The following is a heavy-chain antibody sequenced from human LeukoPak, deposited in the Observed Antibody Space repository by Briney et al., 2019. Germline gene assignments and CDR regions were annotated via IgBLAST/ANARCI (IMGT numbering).Heavy chain of an antibody. CDR3: AKDRHAPGRYCSSTTCFPFDP. Sequence: GGSLRLSCAASGFTFSSYEMNWVRQAPGKGLEWVSYISSSSSTIYYADSVKGRFTISRDNAKNSLYLQMNSLRAEDTAVYYCAKDRHAPGRYCSSTTCFPFDPWGQGTLVTVSS. D-gene: IGHD2-2*01. CDR1: GFTFSSYE. J-gene: IGHJ5*02. CDR2: ISSSSSTI. V-gene: IGHV3-48*03.